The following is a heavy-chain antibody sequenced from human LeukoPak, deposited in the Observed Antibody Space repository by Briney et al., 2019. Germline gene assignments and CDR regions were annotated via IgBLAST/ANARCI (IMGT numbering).Heavy chain of an antibody. D-gene: IGHD2-21*01. V-gene: IGHV1-8*03. CDR1: GYTFTSYD. CDR2: MNPNSGNT. CDR3: ARAEAYCGGDCYADSFDP. J-gene: IGHJ5*02. Sequence: GASVKVSCKASGYTFTSYDINWVRQATGQGLEWMGWMNPNSGNTGYAQKFQGRVTITRNTSISTAYMELSSLRSEDTAVYYCARAEAYCGGDCYADSFDPWGQGTLVTVSS.